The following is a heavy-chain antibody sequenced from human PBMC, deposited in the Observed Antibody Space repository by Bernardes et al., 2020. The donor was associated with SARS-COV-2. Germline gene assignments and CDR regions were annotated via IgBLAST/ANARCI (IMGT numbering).Heavy chain of an antibody. Sequence: SERLSLTCTVSGGSIGSYYGNWSRQSPGKGLAWNGNIYKSGTTNYNPSLKNRVTISVDTSKNQFSLRLSSVTAADTAVYYCARHFSGLDYWGQGVRVTVSS. D-gene: IGHD6-19*01. CDR1: GGSIGSYY. CDR2: IYKSGTT. J-gene: IGHJ4*02. CDR3: ARHFSGLDY. V-gene: IGHV4-59*01.